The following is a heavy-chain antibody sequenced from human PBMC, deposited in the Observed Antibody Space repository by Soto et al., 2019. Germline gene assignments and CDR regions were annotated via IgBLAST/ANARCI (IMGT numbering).Heavy chain of an antibody. D-gene: IGHD3-3*01. CDR3: ARGSILEWLLGHFDY. V-gene: IGHV3-30-3*01. CDR2: ISYDGSNK. J-gene: IGHJ4*02. Sequence: GGSLRLSCAASGFTFSSYAMHWVRQAPGKGLEWVAVISYDGSNKYYADSVKGRFTISRDNSKNTLYLQMNSLRAEDTAVYYCARGSILEWLLGHFDYWGQGTLVTVSS. CDR1: GFTFSSYA.